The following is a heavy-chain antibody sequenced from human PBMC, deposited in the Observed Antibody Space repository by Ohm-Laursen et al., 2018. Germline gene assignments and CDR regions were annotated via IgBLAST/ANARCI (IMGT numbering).Heavy chain of an antibody. CDR1: GGSISSYY. CDR3: ARPLPPRGTTRPSSLWAVAKPIYYYYGMDL. Sequence: SDTLSLTCTVSGGSISSYYWSWIRQPPGKGLEWIGYIYYSGSTNYNPSLKSRVTISVDTSKNQFSLKLSSVTAADTAVYYCARPLPPRGTTRPSSLWAVAKPIYYYYGMDLWGQGTTVTVSS. V-gene: IGHV4-59*08. J-gene: IGHJ6*02. CDR2: IYYSGST. D-gene: IGHD1-26*01.